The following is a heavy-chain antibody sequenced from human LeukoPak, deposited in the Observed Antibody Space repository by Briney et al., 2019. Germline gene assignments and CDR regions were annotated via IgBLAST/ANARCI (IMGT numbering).Heavy chain of an antibody. D-gene: IGHD3-9*01. V-gene: IGHV4-59*01. CDR2: IYYSGRT. Sequence: SETLSLTCTVSGGSLTNYYWSWVRQSPEGXLEWMGFIYYSGRTYYNSSLEGRATISVDTSKNQLSLSLNSVTAADTAVYYCVRESDWLFDHWGQGTLVTVSS. J-gene: IGHJ4*02. CDR3: VRESDWLFDH. CDR1: GGSLTNYY.